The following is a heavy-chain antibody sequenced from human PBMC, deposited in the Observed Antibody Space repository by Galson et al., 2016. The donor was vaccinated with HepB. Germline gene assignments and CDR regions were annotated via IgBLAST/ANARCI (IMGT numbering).Heavy chain of an antibody. CDR3: AKDGGLRLHVEGFPGY. J-gene: IGHJ4*02. CDR2: ISYDGSNT. V-gene: IGHV3-30*18. CDR1: GFTFSSYG. Sequence: SLRLSCAASGFTFSSYGMHWVRQAPGKGLEWVAVISYDGSNTYYADSVKGRFTISRDNSKSTLYLQMNSLRAEDTAVYYCAKDGGLRLHVEGFPGYWGQGTVVPVSS. D-gene: IGHD5-12*01.